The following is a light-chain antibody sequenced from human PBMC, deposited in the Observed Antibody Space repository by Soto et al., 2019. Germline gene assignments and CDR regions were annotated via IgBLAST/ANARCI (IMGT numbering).Light chain of an antibody. Sequence: EIVLTQSPGTLSLSPGERATLSCRASQSVSSSYLAWYQQKPGQAPRLLIYGASSRATGIPDRFSGSGSGTDFTLTISGLEPEDFAVYYSQQYGSSPLTFGGGTKVDIK. CDR2: GAS. V-gene: IGKV3-20*01. CDR3: QQYGSSPLT. CDR1: QSVSSSY. J-gene: IGKJ4*01.